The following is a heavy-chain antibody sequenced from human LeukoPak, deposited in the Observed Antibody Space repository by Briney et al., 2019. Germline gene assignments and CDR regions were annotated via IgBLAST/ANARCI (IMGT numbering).Heavy chain of an antibody. V-gene: IGHV1-8*03. D-gene: IGHD6-19*01. CDR2: MNPNSGNT. CDR1: GYTFTSYD. CDR3: ARGTSSGWTDY. Sequence: ASVKVSCKASGYTFTSYDINWVRQATGQGLGWMGWMNPNSGNTGYAQKFQGRVTITRNTSISTACMELSSLRSEDTAVYYCARGTSSGWTDYWGQGTLVTVSS. J-gene: IGHJ4*02.